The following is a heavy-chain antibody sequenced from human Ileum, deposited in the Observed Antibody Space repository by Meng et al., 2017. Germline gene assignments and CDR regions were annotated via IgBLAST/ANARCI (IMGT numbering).Heavy chain of an antibody. V-gene: IGHV3-74*01. CDR1: GFAFNRYW. D-gene: IGHD6-25*01. J-gene: IGHJ4*02. CDR3: VADPAATPLFQPAD. Sequence: GESLKISCAASGFAFNRYWMHWVRQAPGKGLVWVSCINSDGSGTYYADAVKGRFTISRDNAQRTLSLHINSLRAEDAAVYYCVADPAATPLFQPADWGQGTPVTGAS. CDR2: INSDGSGT.